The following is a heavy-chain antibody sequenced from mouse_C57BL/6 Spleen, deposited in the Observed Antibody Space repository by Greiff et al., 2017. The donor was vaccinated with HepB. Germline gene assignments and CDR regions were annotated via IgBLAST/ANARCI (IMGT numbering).Heavy chain of an antibody. CDR2: IDPETGGT. V-gene: IGHV1-15*01. CDR1: GYTFTDYE. Sequence: QVQLQQSGAELVRPGASVTLSCKASGYTFTDYEMHWVKQTPVHGLEWIGAIDPETGGTAYNQKFKGKAILTADKSSSTAYMELRRLTSEDSAVYYCTRDRAGAMDYWGQGTSVTVSS. J-gene: IGHJ4*01. CDR3: TRDRAGAMDY.